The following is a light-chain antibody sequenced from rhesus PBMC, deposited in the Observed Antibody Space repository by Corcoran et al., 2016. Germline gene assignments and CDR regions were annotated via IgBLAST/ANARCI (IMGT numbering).Light chain of an antibody. Sequence: DIVMTQTPLSLPVTPGEPASISCRSSQSLLHSNGNTYLYWYLQKPGQSPQLLIYLVSNRASGVPNRFGGDGSSTDCTLKLCRVEAGDVGVYYCMQVVQLPYIFGQGTKVAIK. CDR1: QSLLHSNGNTY. CDR3: MQVVQLPYI. V-gene: IGKV2-91*01. CDR2: LVS. J-gene: IGKJ2*01.